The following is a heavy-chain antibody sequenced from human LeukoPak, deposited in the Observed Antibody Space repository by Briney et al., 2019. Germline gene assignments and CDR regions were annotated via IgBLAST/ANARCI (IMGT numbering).Heavy chain of an antibody. CDR3: ARFYCSSTSCLEDY. CDR1: GFTFSSYW. Sequence: GGSLRLSCAASGFTFSSYWMHWFRQAPGKGLVWVSRINSDRSSTSYEDSVKGRFTISRDNAKNTLYLQMNSLRAEDTAVYYCARFYCSSTSCLEDYWGQGTLVTVSS. CDR2: INSDRSST. D-gene: IGHD2-2*01. V-gene: IGHV3-74*01. J-gene: IGHJ4*02.